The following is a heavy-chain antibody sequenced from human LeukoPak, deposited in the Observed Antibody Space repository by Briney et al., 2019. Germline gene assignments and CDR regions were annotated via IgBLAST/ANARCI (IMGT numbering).Heavy chain of an antibody. V-gene: IGHV1-2*02. CDR3: ARESGYSSSWYDY. J-gene: IGHJ4*02. CDR2: ISPNSGGT. CDR1: GYTFTGYY. Sequence: GASVKVSCKASGYTFTGYYMHWVRQAPGQGLEWMGWISPNSGGTNYAQKFQGRVTMTRDTSISTAYMELSRLRSDDTAVYYCARESGYSSSWYDYWGQGTPVTVSS. D-gene: IGHD6-13*01.